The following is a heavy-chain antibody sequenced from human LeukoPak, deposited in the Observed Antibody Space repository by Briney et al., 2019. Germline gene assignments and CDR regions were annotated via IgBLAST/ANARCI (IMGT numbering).Heavy chain of an antibody. D-gene: IGHD4-17*01. J-gene: IGHJ4*02. Sequence: GESLKISCKGSGYPFDTHWIGWVPQTPGKGLEWMGVINPLDSDTRYSPSFQGQVTFSADKSITAAYLQWSSLAASDTAMYYCTRRIDYGDYDYWGQGTLVTVSS. V-gene: IGHV5-51*01. CDR3: TRRIDYGDYDY. CDR1: GYPFDTHW. CDR2: INPLDSDT.